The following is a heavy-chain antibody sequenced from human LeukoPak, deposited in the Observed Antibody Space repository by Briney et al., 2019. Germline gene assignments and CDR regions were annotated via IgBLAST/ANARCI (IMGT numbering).Heavy chain of an antibody. CDR3: ATDLPYDYGDYAYY. CDR1: GYTLTELS. CDR2: FDPEDGET. D-gene: IGHD4-17*01. J-gene: IGHJ4*02. Sequence: GASVNVSCKVSGYTLTELSMHWVRQAPGKGLEWMGGFDPEDGETIYAQKFQGRVTMTEDTSTDTAYMELSSLRSEDTAVYYCATDLPYDYGDYAYYWGQGTLVTVSS. V-gene: IGHV1-24*01.